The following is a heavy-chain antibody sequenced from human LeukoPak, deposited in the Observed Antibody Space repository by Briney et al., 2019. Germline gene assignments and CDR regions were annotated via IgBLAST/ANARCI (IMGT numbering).Heavy chain of an antibody. CDR1: GFSFSSYW. V-gene: IGHV3-7*05. CDR3: ARACRGGRCFVY. Sequence: GGSLRLSCAASGFSFSSYWMSWVRQAPGKGLEWVANIKEDGSENYYVDSVKGRFTISRDNAKNSLYLQMNSLRAEDTAVYFCARACRGGRCFVYWGQGTLVTVSS. D-gene: IGHD2-15*01. J-gene: IGHJ4*02. CDR2: IKEDGSEN.